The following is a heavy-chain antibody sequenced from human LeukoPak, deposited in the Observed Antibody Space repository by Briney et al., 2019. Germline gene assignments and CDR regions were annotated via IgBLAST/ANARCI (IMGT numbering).Heavy chain of an antibody. V-gene: IGHV5-51*01. CDR1: GYSFTSYW. CDR3: ARDPAGSGPYYYYYYMDV. CDR2: IYPGDCDT. D-gene: IGHD3-10*01. J-gene: IGHJ6*03. Sequence: GESLKISCKGSGYSFTSYWIGWVRQMPGKGLERMGIIYPGDCDTRYSPSFQGQVTISADKSISTAYLQMNSLRAEDTAVYYCARDPAGSGPYYYYYYMDVWGKGTTVTVSS.